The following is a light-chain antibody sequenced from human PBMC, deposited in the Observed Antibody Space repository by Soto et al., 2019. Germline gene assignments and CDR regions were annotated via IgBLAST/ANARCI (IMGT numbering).Light chain of an antibody. CDR3: QQYNSWPPYT. V-gene: IGKV3-15*01. J-gene: IGKJ2*01. CDR2: GAS. Sequence: EVVMTQSPATLSVSPGERATLSCRASQSVRSNLAWYQQKPGQAPRLLIYGASTRTTGIPARISGSGSGTEFTLTISSLQSEDFAVYYCQQYNSWPPYTFGQGSKLESK. CDR1: QSVRSN.